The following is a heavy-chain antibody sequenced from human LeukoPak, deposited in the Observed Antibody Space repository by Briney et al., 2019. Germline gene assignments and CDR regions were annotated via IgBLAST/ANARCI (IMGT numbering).Heavy chain of an antibody. V-gene: IGHV3-48*03. J-gene: IGHJ4*02. CDR3: ATIRVGYVAARPDPDY. D-gene: IGHD6-6*01. CDR2: ISSSGSTI. Sequence: PGGSLRLSCAASGFTFTSSEINWGRQAPGKGLEWVSYISSSGSTIYYADSVKGRFTISRDNAKNSLYLQMNSLRADDTAVYYCATIRVGYVAARPDPDYWGQGTLVTVSS. CDR1: GFTFTSSE.